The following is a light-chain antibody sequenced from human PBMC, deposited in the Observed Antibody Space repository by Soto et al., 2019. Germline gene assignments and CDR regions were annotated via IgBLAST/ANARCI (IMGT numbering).Light chain of an antibody. CDR1: QAIYHY. J-gene: IGKJ5*01. CDR3: QQYHHWPPIT. Sequence: DIQMTQSPSSLSASVGYRVTITCRSSQAIYHYLAWFQQMPGKAPKLLIYAASSLQSGVPSRFSGSGSGTDFTLTISSLQPEDFAVYYCQQYHHWPPITFGQGTRLEIK. CDR2: AAS. V-gene: IGKV1-16*01.